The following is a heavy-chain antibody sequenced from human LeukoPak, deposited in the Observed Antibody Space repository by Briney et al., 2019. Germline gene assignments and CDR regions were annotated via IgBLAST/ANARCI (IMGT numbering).Heavy chain of an antibody. CDR2: IYYSGST. CDR1: GGSISSYY. CDR3: ARTTYYYDSSGYLDAFDI. V-gene: IGHV4-59*01. Sequence: SETLSLTCTVSGGSISSYYWSWIRQPPGKGLEWIGYIYYSGSTNYNPSLKSRVTISVDTSKNQFSLELSSVTAADTAVYYCARTTYYYDSSGYLDAFDIWGQGTMVTVSS. J-gene: IGHJ3*02. D-gene: IGHD3-22*01.